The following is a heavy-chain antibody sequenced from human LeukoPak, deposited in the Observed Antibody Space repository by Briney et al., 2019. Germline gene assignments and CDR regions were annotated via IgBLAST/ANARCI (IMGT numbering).Heavy chain of an antibody. CDR3: ARGSRHGDFDY. V-gene: IGHV1-8*02. CDR2: MNPNSGNT. J-gene: IGHJ4*02. D-gene: IGHD3-10*01. CDR1: GGTFSSYA. Sequence: ASVKVSCKASGGTFSSYAINWVRQATGQGLEWMGWMNPNSGNTGYAQKFQGRVTMTRNTSISTAYMELSSLRSEDTAVYYCARGSRHGDFDYWGQGTLVTVSS.